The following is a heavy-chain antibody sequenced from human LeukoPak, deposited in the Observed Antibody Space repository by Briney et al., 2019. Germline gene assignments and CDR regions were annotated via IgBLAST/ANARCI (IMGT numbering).Heavy chain of an antibody. CDR2: IRQDGDET. CDR3: AKDGVGSSWYGYFQH. D-gene: IGHD6-13*01. J-gene: IGHJ1*01. Sequence: GGSLRLSCAASGFPFSSYWMGWVRQAPGKGLESVASIRQDGDETYYVDALKGRFTISRDNAKNSLYLQMNSLRAEDTALYYCAKDGVGSSWYGYFQHWGQGTLVTVSS. V-gene: IGHV3-7*03. CDR1: GFPFSSYW.